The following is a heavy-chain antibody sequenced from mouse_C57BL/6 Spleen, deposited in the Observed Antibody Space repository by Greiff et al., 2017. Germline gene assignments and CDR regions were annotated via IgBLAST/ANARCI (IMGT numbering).Heavy chain of an antibody. CDR1: GYTFTDYE. D-gene: IGHD1-1*01. J-gene: IGHJ4*01. CDR2: IDPETGGT. Sequence: VQLQQSGAELVRPGASVTLSCKASGYTFTDYEMHWVKQTPVHGLEWIGAIDPETGGTAYNQKFKGKAILTADKSSSTAYMELRSLTSEDSAVYYCTRPFITTVVATDYYAMDYWGQGTSVTVSS. V-gene: IGHV1-15*01. CDR3: TRPFITTVVATDYYAMDY.